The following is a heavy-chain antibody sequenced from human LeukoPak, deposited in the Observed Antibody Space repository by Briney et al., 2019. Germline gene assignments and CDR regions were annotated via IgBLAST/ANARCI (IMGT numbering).Heavy chain of an antibody. CDR1: GYTFTSYA. D-gene: IGHD2-15*01. J-gene: IGHJ3*02. CDR2: INAGNGNT. V-gene: IGHV1-3*01. Sequence: GASVKVSCKASGYTFTSYAMHWVRQAPGQRLEWMGWINAGNGNTKYSQKFQGRVTITRDTSASTAYMELSSLRSEDTAVYYCARVYYCSGGSCYLGAFDNWGQGTMVTVSS. CDR3: ARVYYCSGGSCYLGAFDN.